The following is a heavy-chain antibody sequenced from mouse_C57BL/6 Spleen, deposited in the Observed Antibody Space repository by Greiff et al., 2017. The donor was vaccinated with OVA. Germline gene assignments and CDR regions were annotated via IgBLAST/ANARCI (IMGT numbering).Heavy chain of an antibody. Sequence: EVKVVESGGGLVKPGGSLKLSCAASGFTFSDYGMHWVRQAPEKGLEWVAYISSGSSTIYYADTVKGRFTISRDNAKNTLFLQMTSLRSEDTAMFYCARRDYSLYAMDYWGQGTSVTVSS. V-gene: IGHV5-17*01. CDR2: ISSGSSTI. CDR1: GFTFSDYG. J-gene: IGHJ4*01. CDR3: ARRDYSLYAMDY. D-gene: IGHD1-1*01.